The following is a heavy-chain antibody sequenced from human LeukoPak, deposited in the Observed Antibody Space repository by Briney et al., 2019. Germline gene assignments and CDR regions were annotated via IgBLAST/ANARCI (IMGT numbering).Heavy chain of an antibody. CDR1: GFTFSSYA. CDR2: ISGSGGST. Sequence: PGGSLRLSCAASGFTFSSYAMSWVRQAPGKGLEWVSAISGSGGSTYYADSVKGRFTISRDNSKNTLYLQMNSLRGEDTAVYYCAREVVKSPDDTPNDYWGQGTLVTVSS. V-gene: IGHV3-23*01. CDR3: AREVVKSPDDTPNDY. D-gene: IGHD2/OR15-2a*01. J-gene: IGHJ4*02.